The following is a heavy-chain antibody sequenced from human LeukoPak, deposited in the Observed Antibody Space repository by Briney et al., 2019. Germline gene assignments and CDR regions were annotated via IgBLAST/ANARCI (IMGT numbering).Heavy chain of an antibody. J-gene: IGHJ4*02. Sequence: PGGSLRLSCAASGFTFSSYAMNWVRQAPGKGLEWVSTISDSGGNTFYADSVKGRFTISRDNSKSTLYLQMNSLRAEDTAIYYCAKVGVIGVLTTHLDYWGQGTLVTVSS. CDR3: AKVGVIGVLTTHLDY. CDR2: ISDSGGNT. D-gene: IGHD3-3*01. V-gene: IGHV3-23*01. CDR1: GFTFSSYA.